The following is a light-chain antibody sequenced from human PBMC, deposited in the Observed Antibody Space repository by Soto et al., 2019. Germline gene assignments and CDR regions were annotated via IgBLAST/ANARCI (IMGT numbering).Light chain of an antibody. CDR3: QQAFSAEWT. CDR2: TSF. J-gene: IGKJ1*01. CDR1: QSIGTF. V-gene: IGKV1-39*01. Sequence: DIQMTQSLSSLSASVGDRVSITCRASQSIGTFLNWYQQKPGEAPNLLIHTSFTLYSGVPSRFSGTGSGTDFTLTISSLQPEDFATYFCQQAFSAEWTFGQGTKVDIK.